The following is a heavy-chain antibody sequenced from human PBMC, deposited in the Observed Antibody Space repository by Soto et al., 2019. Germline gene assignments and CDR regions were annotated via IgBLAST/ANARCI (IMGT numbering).Heavy chain of an antibody. CDR2: IYYSGGT. CDR1: GASIGIGDYD. CDR3: ASIYDSSGYYYGNNWFDP. J-gene: IGHJ5*02. V-gene: IGHV4-31*02. D-gene: IGHD3-22*01. Sequence: SGTLSLTCTVSGASIGIGDYDWSWIRQHPGKGLEWIGYIYYSGGTYYNPSLKSRVTISVDTSKNQFSLELSSVTAADTAVYYCASIYDSSGYYYGNNWFDPWGQGTLVTVSS.